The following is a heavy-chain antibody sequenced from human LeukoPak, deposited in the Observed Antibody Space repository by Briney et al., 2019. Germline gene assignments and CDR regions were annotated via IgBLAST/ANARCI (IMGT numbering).Heavy chain of an antibody. V-gene: IGHV3-33*01. CDR2: IWYDGSNK. D-gene: IGHD4-23*01. Sequence: GGSLRLSCAASGFTFSSYGIHWVRQAPGKGLEWVAVIWYDGSNKYYADSVKGRFTISRDNSKNTLYLQMNSLRAEDTAVYYCTRDNDYGGYFDYRGQGTLVTVSS. CDR3: TRDNDYGGYFDY. J-gene: IGHJ4*02. CDR1: GFTFSSYG.